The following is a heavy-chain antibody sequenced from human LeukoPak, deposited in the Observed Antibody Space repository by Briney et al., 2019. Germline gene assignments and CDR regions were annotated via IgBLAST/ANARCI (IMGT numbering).Heavy chain of an antibody. Sequence: GGSLRLSCVVSGIPFSDFYMNWIRQAPGKGLEWISYISSSSSYTDYAESVKGRFTISRDSAKSALYLEMNDLRVEDTAVYYCAAGTAADYWGQGTLVSVSS. J-gene: IGHJ4*02. CDR2: ISSSSSYT. CDR1: GIPFSDFY. CDR3: AAGTAADY. V-gene: IGHV3-11*03. D-gene: IGHD6-13*01.